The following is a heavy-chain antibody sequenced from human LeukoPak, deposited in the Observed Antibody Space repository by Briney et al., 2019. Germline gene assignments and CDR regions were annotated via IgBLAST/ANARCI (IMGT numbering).Heavy chain of an antibody. CDR1: GDSIRSYY. J-gene: IGHJ5*02. V-gene: IGHV4-59*01. CDR2: LYYTGSS. D-gene: IGHD3-16*01. CDR3: ATFKWGRNWFDP. Sequence: SETLSLTCTVSGDSIRSYYWTWIRQPPGKGLEWIRYLYYTGSSNYNPSLKSRVTTSVDTSKNQLSLKLNSVTAADTAVYYCATFKWGRNWFDPWGQGTLVTVSS.